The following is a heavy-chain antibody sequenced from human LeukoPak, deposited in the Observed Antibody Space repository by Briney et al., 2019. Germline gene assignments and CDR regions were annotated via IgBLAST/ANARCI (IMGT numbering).Heavy chain of an antibody. D-gene: IGHD7-27*01. CDR3: TRVRSWGYFDY. V-gene: IGHV3-49*04. J-gene: IGHJ4*02. Sequence: PGGSLRLSCAASGFTFSNAWMTWVRQAPGKGLEWVGVIRSKPSGGTTEYAASVEGRFIISRDDSKTIAYLQMNSLNTEDTAVYYCTRVRSWGYFDYWGQGSLVTVSS. CDR1: GFTFSNAW. CDR2: IRSKPSGGTT.